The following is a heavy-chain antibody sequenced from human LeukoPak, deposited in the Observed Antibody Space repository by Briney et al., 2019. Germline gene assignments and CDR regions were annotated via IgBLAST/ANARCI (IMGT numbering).Heavy chain of an antibody. V-gene: IGHV4-31*03. CDR3: AREYSDILTGYYLFDS. CDR2: IFYSGST. CDR1: DGSINSGVYY. D-gene: IGHD3-9*01. J-gene: IGHJ4*02. Sequence: SETLSLTCTVSDGSINSGVYYWSWIRQYPGKGLEWIGSIFYSGSTYYNPSLKSRFTISVDTSKNQFSLKLSSVTAADTAVYYCAREYSDILTGYYLFDSWGQRTLVTVSS.